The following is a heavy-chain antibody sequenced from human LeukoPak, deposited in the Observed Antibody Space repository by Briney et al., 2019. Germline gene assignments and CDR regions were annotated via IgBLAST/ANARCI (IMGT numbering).Heavy chain of an antibody. CDR3: ARDSTTWIQLWYFDY. CDR1: GFTFSSYS. CDR2: ISSSSSYI. J-gene: IGHJ4*02. Sequence: GGSLRLSCAASGFTFSSYSMNWVRQAPGKGLEWVSSISSSSSYIYYADSVKGRFTISRDNSKNTLYLQMNSLRAEDTAVYYCARDSTTWIQLWYFDYWGQGTLVTVSS. V-gene: IGHV3-21*01. D-gene: IGHD5-18*01.